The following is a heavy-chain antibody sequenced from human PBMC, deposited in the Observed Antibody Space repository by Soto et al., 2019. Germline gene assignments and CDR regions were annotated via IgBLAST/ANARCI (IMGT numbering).Heavy chain of an antibody. V-gene: IGHV3-30-3*01. Sequence: GGSLRLSCAASGFTFSSYAMHWVRQAPGKGLEWVAVISYDGSNKYYADSVEGRFTISRDNSKNTLYLQMNSLRAEDTAVYYCASDRKYCSGGSCYPYYGMDVWGQGTTVTVSS. D-gene: IGHD2-15*01. CDR3: ASDRKYCSGGSCYPYYGMDV. CDR2: ISYDGSNK. J-gene: IGHJ6*02. CDR1: GFTFSSYA.